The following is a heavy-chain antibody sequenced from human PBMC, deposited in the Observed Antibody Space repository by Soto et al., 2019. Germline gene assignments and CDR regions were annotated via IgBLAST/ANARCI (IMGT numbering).Heavy chain of an antibody. D-gene: IGHD6-13*01. Sequence: GGSLRLSCAASGFTFSSYAMSWVRQAPGKGLEWVSAVSGGGGSSYYADSVKGRFTISRDNSKNTLFLQMNSLRAEDTAMYYCAKDTSSTWHYYYMGGWGKGTTVTVAS. CDR2: VSGGGGSS. CDR1: GFTFSSYA. CDR3: AKDTSSTWHYYYMGG. V-gene: IGHV3-23*01. J-gene: IGHJ6*03.